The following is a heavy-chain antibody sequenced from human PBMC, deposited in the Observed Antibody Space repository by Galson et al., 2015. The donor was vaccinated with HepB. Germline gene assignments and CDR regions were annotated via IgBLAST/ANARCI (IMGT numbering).Heavy chain of an antibody. J-gene: IGHJ4*02. V-gene: IGHV3-7*03. CDR2: IKNDGSEI. D-gene: IGHD7-27*01. CDR1: GFTFSTFW. Sequence: SLRLSCAGSGFTFSTFWMIWVRQAPGKGLEWVATIKNDGSEIYYVDSVKGRFTISRDNAKNSVYLQLSRLRAEDTAVYHCAKNWGYFDYWGQGTLVTVSS. CDR3: AKNWGYFDY.